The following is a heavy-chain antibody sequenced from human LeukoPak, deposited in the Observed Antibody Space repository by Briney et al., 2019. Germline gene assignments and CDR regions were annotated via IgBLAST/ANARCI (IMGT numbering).Heavy chain of an antibody. D-gene: IGHD1-26*01. J-gene: IGHJ3*02. Sequence: PGGSLRLSCATSGFTFSSYGMHWVRQAPGEGLEWVAFIRYDGSNNYYADSVKGRFTISRDNSKNTLYLQMNSLITEDTAVYYCAKDPIEGATPSGNAFDIWGQGTVVTVSS. CDR2: IRYDGSNN. CDR3: AKDPIEGATPSGNAFDI. V-gene: IGHV3-30*02. CDR1: GFTFSSYG.